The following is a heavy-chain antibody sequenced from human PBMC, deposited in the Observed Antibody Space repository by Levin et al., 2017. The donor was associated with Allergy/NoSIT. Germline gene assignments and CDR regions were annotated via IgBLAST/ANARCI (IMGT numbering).Heavy chain of an antibody. CDR3: ARGSGAYGEGDCNFDY. CDR1: GGSISGRSYY. D-gene: IGHD4-17*01. CDR2: IYYSGTT. V-gene: IGHV4-39*07. J-gene: IGHJ4*02. Sequence: GSLRLSCIVSGGSISGRSYYWGWIRQPPGKGLEWIGSIYYSGTTYYNPSLRSRATISVDTSKKQFSLKLSSVTAADTAVYYCARGSGAYGEGDCNFDYWGQGSQVTVSS.